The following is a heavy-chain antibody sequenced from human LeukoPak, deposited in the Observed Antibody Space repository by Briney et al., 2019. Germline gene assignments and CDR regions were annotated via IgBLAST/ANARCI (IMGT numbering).Heavy chain of an antibody. J-gene: IGHJ3*02. CDR2: IWYDGSNK. D-gene: IGHD3-16*01. Sequence: PGGSLRLSCAASGFTFSSYGMHWVRQAPGKGLEWVAVIWYDGSNKYYADSVKGRFTISRDNSKNTLYLQMNSLRAEDTAVYYRAKGSRIMITFGGVIVDAFDIWGQGTMVTVSS. V-gene: IGHV3-33*06. CDR1: GFTFSSYG. CDR3: AKGSRIMITFGGVIVDAFDI.